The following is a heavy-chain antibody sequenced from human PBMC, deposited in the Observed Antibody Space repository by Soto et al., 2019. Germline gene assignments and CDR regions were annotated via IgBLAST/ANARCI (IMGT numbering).Heavy chain of an antibody. CDR2: MNPNSGNT. CDR1: GYTFTSYD. J-gene: IGHJ6*03. CDR3: ARANWGSLDYYYYYMDV. Sequence: ASVKVSCKASGYTFTSYDINWVRQATGQGLEWMGWMNPNSGNTGYAQKFQGRVTMTRNTSISTAYMELSSLRSEDTAVYYCARANWGSLDYYYYYMDVWGKGTTVTVSS. D-gene: IGHD7-27*01. V-gene: IGHV1-8*01.